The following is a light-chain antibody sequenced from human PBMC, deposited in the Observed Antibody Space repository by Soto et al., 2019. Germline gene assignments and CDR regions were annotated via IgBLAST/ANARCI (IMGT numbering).Light chain of an antibody. Sequence: QSVLTQPVSVSGSPGQSITISCTGTSNDVGSFDTVSWYQQHPGKVPKLMIYEVSNRPSGVSNRFSASKSGNTASLTISGLQAEDEADYCCTSETKSYTLLFGGGTKVTVL. J-gene: IGLJ2*01. CDR1: SNDVGSFDT. CDR2: EVS. CDR3: TSETKSYTLL. V-gene: IGLV2-14*01.